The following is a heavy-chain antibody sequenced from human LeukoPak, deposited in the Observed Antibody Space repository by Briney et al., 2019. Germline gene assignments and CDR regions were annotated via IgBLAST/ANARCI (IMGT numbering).Heavy chain of an antibody. CDR1: GGSISSGGYY. CDR3: ARDAVGATPGY. V-gene: IGHV4-31*03. Sequence: PSETLSLTCIVSGGSISSGGYYWSWIRQHPGKGLEWIGYIYYSGSTYYNPSLKSRVTISVDTSKNQFSLKLSSVTAADTAVYYCARDAVGATPGYWGQGTLVTVSS. D-gene: IGHD1-26*01. CDR2: IYYSGST. J-gene: IGHJ4*02.